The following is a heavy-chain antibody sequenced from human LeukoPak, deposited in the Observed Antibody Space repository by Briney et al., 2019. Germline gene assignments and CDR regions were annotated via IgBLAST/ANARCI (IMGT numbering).Heavy chain of an antibody. J-gene: IGHJ5*02. D-gene: IGHD6-19*01. CDR1: GYTLTELS. Sequence: ASVKVSCKVSGYTLTELSMHWVRQAPGKGLEWMGGFDPEDGETIYAQKFQGRVTMTEDTSTDTAYMELSSLRSEDTAVYYCARDYSSGWYVGANWFDPWGQGTLVTVSS. CDR3: ARDYSSGWYVGANWFDP. V-gene: IGHV1-24*01. CDR2: FDPEDGET.